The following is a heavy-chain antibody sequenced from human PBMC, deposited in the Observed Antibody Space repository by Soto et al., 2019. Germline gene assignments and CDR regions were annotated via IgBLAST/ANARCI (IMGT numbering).Heavy chain of an antibody. Sequence: PSEALSLTCTDSGGSSSSGDYYWSGIRHPPGKGLEWIGYIYYSGSTYYNPSLKSRVTISVDTSKNQFSLKLSSVTAADTAVYYCARVRVDYYDSSGYYLFDYWGQGTQVTVS. V-gene: IGHV4-30-4*01. J-gene: IGHJ4*02. D-gene: IGHD3-22*01. CDR3: ARVRVDYYDSSGYYLFDY. CDR1: GGSSSSGDYY. CDR2: IYYSGST.